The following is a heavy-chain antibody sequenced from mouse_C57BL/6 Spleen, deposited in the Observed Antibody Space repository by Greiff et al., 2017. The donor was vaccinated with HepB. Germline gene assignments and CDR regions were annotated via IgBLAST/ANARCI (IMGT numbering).Heavy chain of an antibody. J-gene: IGHJ1*03. V-gene: IGHV1-69*01. CDR1: GYTFTSYW. CDR2: IDPSDSYT. Sequence: QVQLQQSGAELVMPGASVKLSCKASGYTFTSYWMHWVKQRPGQGLEWIGEIDPSDSYTNYNQKFKGKSTLTVDKSSSTAYMQLSSLTSEDSAVYYCAREGGVDVWGTGTTVTVSS. CDR3: AREGGVDV.